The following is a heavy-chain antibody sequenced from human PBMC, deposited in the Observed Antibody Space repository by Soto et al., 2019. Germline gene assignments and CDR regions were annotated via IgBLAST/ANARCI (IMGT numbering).Heavy chain of an antibody. Sequence: ASVKVSCKVSGSTLIELSIHWVRQAPGKGLEWMGGFDPEDVKTIYAQKFQGRVTMTEDTSNNTAYMELSSLRSEDTAVYYCARGRGYSSSWSIYYFDFWGQGTQVTVSS. D-gene: IGHD6-13*01. J-gene: IGHJ4*02. CDR3: ARGRGYSSSWSIYYFDF. V-gene: IGHV1-24*01. CDR2: FDPEDVKT. CDR1: GSTLIELS.